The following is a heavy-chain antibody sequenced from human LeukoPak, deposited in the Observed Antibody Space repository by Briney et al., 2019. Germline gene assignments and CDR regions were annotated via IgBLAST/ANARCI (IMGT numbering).Heavy chain of an antibody. D-gene: IGHD6-19*01. V-gene: IGHV3-21*01. J-gene: IGHJ4*02. CDR3: AREDRGWYGFDY. CDR1: GFTFSSYS. Sequence: GGSLRLSCAASGFTFSSYSMNWVRQAPGKGLVWVSSISSSSSYIYYADSVKGRFTISRDNAKNSLYLQMNSLRAEDTAVYYCAREDRGWYGFDYWGQGTLVTVSS. CDR2: ISSSSSYI.